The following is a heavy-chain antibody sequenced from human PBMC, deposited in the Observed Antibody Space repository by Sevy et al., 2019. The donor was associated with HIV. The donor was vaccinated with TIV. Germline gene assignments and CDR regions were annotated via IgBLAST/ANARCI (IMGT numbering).Heavy chain of an antibody. V-gene: IGHV3-43*01. CDR2: ISWDGGST. J-gene: IGHJ6*02. CDR1: GFTFDDYT. Sequence: GGSLRLSCAASGFTFDDYTMHWVRQAPGKGLEWVSLISWDGGSTYYADSVKGRFTISRDKSKNSLYLQMNSLRTEDTALYYCAKDSGGSYYYYGMDVWGQGTTVTVSS. CDR3: AKDSGGSYYYYGMDV. D-gene: IGHD5-12*01.